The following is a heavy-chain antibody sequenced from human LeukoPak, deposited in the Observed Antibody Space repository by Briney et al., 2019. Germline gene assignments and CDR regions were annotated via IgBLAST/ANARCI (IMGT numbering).Heavy chain of an antibody. Sequence: PSETLSLTCTVSGGSISSYYWSWIRQPAGKGLEWIGRIYTSGSTNYNPSLKSRVTMSVDTSKNQFSLKLSSVTAADTAVYYCARKGVAMGYSSRRAFDIWGQGTMVTVSS. CDR3: ARKGVAMGYSSRRAFDI. D-gene: IGHD6-13*01. V-gene: IGHV4-4*07. CDR2: IYTSGST. CDR1: GGSISSYY. J-gene: IGHJ3*02.